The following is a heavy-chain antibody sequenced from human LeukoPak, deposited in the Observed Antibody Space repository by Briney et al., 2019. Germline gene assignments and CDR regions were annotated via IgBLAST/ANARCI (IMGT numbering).Heavy chain of an antibody. J-gene: IGHJ5*02. CDR1: GGSISSSNYY. Sequence: SETLSLTCTVSGGSISSSNYYWGWLRQPPGKGLEWIGSIYYSGSTYYNPSLKSRVTISVDTSKNQFSLKLSSVTAADTAVYYCARHEPKTSSWYKWFDPWGQGTLVTVSS. V-gene: IGHV4-39*01. CDR3: ARHEPKTSSWYKWFDP. CDR2: IYYSGST. D-gene: IGHD6-13*01.